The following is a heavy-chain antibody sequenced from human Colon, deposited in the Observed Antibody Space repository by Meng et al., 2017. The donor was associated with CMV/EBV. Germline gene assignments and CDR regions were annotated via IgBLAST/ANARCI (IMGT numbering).Heavy chain of an antibody. CDR3: ARAGAAVTTYFDM. D-gene: IGHD4-17*01. CDR2: VSAENGNT. V-gene: IGHV1-18*01. CDR1: SYNFDIFG. J-gene: IGHJ4*02. Sequence: KASSYNFDIFGVTWVRQGPGQGLEWMGWVSAENGNTNYAQKFQGRVTVTTDTSTKTAYMELRSLRSDDSAVYYCARAGAAVTTYFDMWGQGTLVTVSS.